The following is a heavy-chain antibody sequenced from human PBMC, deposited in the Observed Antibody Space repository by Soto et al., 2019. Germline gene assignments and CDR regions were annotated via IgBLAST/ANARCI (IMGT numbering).Heavy chain of an antibody. CDR1: GDSISGSGYC. D-gene: IGHD4-17*01. Sequence: QLQLQESGPGLVKPSETMSLTCTVSGDSISGSGYCRGWIRQPPGKGLEWIGTIYYSGSTFYNPSLKSRVTISVDTSKNQFSLKLSSVTAADTAVYYCARQFSVYGDYGRYFDFWGQGTLVTVSS. J-gene: IGHJ4*02. V-gene: IGHV4-39*01. CDR2: IYYSGST. CDR3: ARQFSVYGDYGRYFDF.